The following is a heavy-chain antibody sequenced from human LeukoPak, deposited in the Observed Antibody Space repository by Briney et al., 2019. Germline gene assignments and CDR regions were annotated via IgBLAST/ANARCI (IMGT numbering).Heavy chain of an antibody. CDR1: GFTFSSYW. CDR2: IKQDGSEK. D-gene: IGHD6-6*01. J-gene: IGHJ4*02. Sequence: PGGSLRLSCAASGFTFSSYWMSWVRQAPGKGLEWVANIKQDGSEKYYVDSVKGRFTISRDNAKNSLYLQMNSLRAEDTAVYYGATFRWARLRYFDYWGQGTLVTVSS. CDR3: ATFRWARLRYFDY. V-gene: IGHV3-7*01.